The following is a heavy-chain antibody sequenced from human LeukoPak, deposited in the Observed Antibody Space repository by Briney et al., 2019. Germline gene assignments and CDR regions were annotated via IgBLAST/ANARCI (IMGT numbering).Heavy chain of an antibody. CDR1: GYTFTSHD. D-gene: IGHD2-15*01. CDR3: ARDPCSGGSCYSLYYYYMDV. CDR2: ISAYNGNT. Sequence: ASVTVSCKASGYTFTSHDITWVRQAPGQGLEWMGWISAYNGNTNYAQKFQGRVTMTRDMSTSTVYMELSSLRSEDTAVYYCARDPCSGGSCYSLYYYYMDVWGKGTTVTVSS. J-gene: IGHJ6*03. V-gene: IGHV1-18*01.